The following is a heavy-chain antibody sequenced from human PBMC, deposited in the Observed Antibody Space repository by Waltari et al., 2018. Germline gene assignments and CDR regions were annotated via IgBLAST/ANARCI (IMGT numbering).Heavy chain of an antibody. J-gene: IGHJ5*02. CDR1: GFTVSSHY. D-gene: IGHD5-18*01. CDR3: ARAGYSYGYSWFDP. V-gene: IGHV3-53*01. CDR2: IYSGGST. Sequence: EVQLVESGGGLIQPGGSLRLSCAASGFTVSSHYMSWVRQAPGKGLEWVSVIYSGGSTYYADSVKGRFTISRDNSKNTLYLQMNSLRAEDMAVYYCARAGYSYGYSWFDPWGQGTLVTVSS.